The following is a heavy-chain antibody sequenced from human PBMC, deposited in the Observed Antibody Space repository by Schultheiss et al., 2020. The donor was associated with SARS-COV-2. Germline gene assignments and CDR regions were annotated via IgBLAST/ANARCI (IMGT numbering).Heavy chain of an antibody. J-gene: IGHJ6*03. D-gene: IGHD3-3*01. CDR3: ARESPTYDFWSGYYLNYYYYYMDV. V-gene: IGHV1-18*01. CDR1: GYTFTSYG. CDR2: ISAYNGNT. Sequence: ASVKVSCKASGYTFTSYGISWVRQAPGQGLEWMGWISAYNGNTNYAQKLQGRVTMTTDTSTSTAYMELRSLRAEDTAVYYCARESPTYDFWSGYYLNYYYYYMDVWGKGTTVTVSS.